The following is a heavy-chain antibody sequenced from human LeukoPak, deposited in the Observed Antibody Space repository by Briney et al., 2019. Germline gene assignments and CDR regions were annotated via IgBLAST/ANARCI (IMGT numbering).Heavy chain of an antibody. CDR2: IYHSGST. Sequence: SETLSLTCAVSGDSISSGGYSWSWIRQPPGKGLEWIGYIYHSGSTYYNPSLKSRVTISVDRSKNQFSLKLSSVTAADTAVYYCARGEDYYGSGSDAFDIWGQGTMVTVSS. V-gene: IGHV4-30-2*01. D-gene: IGHD3-10*01. J-gene: IGHJ3*02. CDR1: GDSISSGGYS. CDR3: ARGEDYYGSGSDAFDI.